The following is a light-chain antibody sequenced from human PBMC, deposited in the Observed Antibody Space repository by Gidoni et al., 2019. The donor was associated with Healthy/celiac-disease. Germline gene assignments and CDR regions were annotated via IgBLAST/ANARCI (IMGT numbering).Light chain of an antibody. CDR3: QQYYSTPCS. Sequence: DIVMTQSPDSLAVSLGERATINFKSSQSVLYSSNNKNYLAWYQQKPGQPPKLLIYWAPTRESGVPDRFSGSGSGTDFTLTISSLQAEDVAVYYCQQYYSTPCSFGQGTKLEIK. J-gene: IGKJ2*04. CDR2: WAP. CDR1: QSVLYSSNNKNY. V-gene: IGKV4-1*01.